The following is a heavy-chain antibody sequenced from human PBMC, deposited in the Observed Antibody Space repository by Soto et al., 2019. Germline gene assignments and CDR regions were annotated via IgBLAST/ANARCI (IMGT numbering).Heavy chain of an antibody. CDR1: GFTFDDYA. CDR2: ISWNSGSI. CDR3: AKVHSSGWPTYFDY. Sequence: EVQLVESGGGLVQPGRSLRLSCAASGFTFDDYAMHWVRQAPGKGLEWVSGISWNSGSIGYADSVKGRFTISRDNAKNSLYLQRNSLRAEDTALYYCAKVHSSGWPTYFDYWGQGTLVTVSS. D-gene: IGHD6-19*01. J-gene: IGHJ4*02. V-gene: IGHV3-9*01.